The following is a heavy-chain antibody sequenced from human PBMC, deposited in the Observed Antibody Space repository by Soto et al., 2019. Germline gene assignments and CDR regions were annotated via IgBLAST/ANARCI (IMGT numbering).Heavy chain of an antibody. CDR2: INPSGGST. D-gene: IGHD2-21*02. V-gene: IGHV1-46*01. J-gene: IGHJ6*02. Sequence: ASVKVSCKASGYTFTSYYMHWVRQAPGQGLEWMGIINPSGGSTSYAQKFQGRVTMTRDTSTSTVYMEPSSLRSEDTAVYYCARLLVTPVSDYYYYGMDVWGQGTTVTVSS. CDR3: ARLLVTPVSDYYYYGMDV. CDR1: GYTFTSYY.